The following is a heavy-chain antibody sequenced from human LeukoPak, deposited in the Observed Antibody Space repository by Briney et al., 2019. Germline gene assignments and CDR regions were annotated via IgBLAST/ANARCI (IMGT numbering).Heavy chain of an antibody. D-gene: IGHD5-12*01. J-gene: IGHJ4*02. Sequence: PSQTLSLTCTVSGGSISSGDYYWSWIRQPPGKGLEWIGYIYYSGSTYYNPSLRSRVTISVDTSKNQFFLNLSSVSAADTAVYYCARIPLGYSGAYYFDYWGQGTLVTVSP. CDR1: GGSISSGDYY. CDR2: IYYSGST. CDR3: ARIPLGYSGAYYFDY. V-gene: IGHV4-30-4*01.